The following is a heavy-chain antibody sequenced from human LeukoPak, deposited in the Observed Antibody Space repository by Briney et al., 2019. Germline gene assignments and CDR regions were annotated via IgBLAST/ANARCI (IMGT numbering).Heavy chain of an antibody. V-gene: IGHV3-7*01. Sequence: GGSLRLSCAASGFTFSSYWMSWVRQAPGKGLEWVANIKQDGSEKYYVDSVKGRFTISRDNAKNSLYLQMNSLRAEDTAVYYCARLDSSGWYALYYYYYMDVWGKGTTVTVSS. CDR3: ARLDSSGWYALYYYYYMDV. J-gene: IGHJ6*03. CDR1: GFTFSSYW. CDR2: IKQDGSEK. D-gene: IGHD6-19*01.